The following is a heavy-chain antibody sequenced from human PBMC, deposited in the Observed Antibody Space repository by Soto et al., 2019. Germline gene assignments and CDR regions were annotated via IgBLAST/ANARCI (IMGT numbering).Heavy chain of an antibody. D-gene: IGHD2-2*01. CDR3: ASTAGGVPAAKDY. J-gene: IGHJ4*02. V-gene: IGHV4-39*01. CDR2: IYYSGST. CDR1: GGSISSSSYY. Sequence: SETLSLTCTVSGGSISSSSYYWGWIRQPPGKGLEWIGSIYYSGSTYYNPSLKSRVTISVDTSKNQFSLKLSSVTAADTAVYYCASTAGGVPAAKDYWGQGTLVTVSS.